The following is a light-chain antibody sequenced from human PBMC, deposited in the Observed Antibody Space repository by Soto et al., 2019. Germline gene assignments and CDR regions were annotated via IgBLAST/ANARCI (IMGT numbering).Light chain of an antibody. CDR1: SSDVGVYDH. CDR2: EVT. CDR3: CSYAGSGAGV. J-gene: IGLJ3*02. V-gene: IGLV2-23*02. Sequence: QSALTQPASVSGSPGQSITISCTGTSSDVGVYDHVSWYQHHPGKVPQLMIYEVTNRPSGVSNRFSGSKSGNTASLTISGLQAEDEAAYYCCSYAGSGAGVFGGGTKLTVL.